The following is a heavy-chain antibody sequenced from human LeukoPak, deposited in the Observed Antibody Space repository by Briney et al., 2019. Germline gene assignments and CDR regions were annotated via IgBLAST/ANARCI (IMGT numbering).Heavy chain of an antibody. J-gene: IGHJ5*02. CDR1: GGSISSYY. CDR3: ARGQKQWLVRIGWFDP. Sequence: SETLSLTCTVSGGSISSYYWSWIRQPAGKGLEWIGRIYTSGSTNYNPSLKSRVTMSVDTSKNQFSLKLSSVTAADTAVYYCARGQKQWLVRIGWFDPWGQGTLVTVSS. V-gene: IGHV4-4*07. CDR2: IYTSGST. D-gene: IGHD6-19*01.